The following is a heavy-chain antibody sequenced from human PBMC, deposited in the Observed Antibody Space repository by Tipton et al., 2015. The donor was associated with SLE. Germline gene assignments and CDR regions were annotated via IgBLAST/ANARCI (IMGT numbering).Heavy chain of an antibody. Sequence: TLSLTCAVSGDSVSNEFYSWGWVRQPAGKGLEWIGRIHVTGTSTYNPSLKSRVTLSLDTSKNQFSLNLNSVTAADTAVYYCARAEFSSNWYMYWHFDLWGRGTLVTVSS. CDR1: GDSVSNEFYS. J-gene: IGHJ2*01. CDR3: ARAEFSSNWYMYWHFDL. D-gene: IGHD6-13*01. CDR2: IHVTGTS. V-gene: IGHV4-61*02.